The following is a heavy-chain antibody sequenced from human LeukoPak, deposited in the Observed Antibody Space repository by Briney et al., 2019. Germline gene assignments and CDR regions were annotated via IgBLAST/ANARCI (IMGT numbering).Heavy chain of an antibody. V-gene: IGHV4-39*07. J-gene: IGHJ4*02. Sequence: KSSETLSLTCTVSGGSISSSSYYWGWIRQPPGKGLEWIGSIYYSGSTYYNPSLKGRVTISVDTSKNQFSLKLSSVTAADTAVYYCASNRRGYSDYWGQGTLVTVSS. D-gene: IGHD5-18*01. CDR2: IYYSGST. CDR3: ASNRRGYSDY. CDR1: GGSISSSSYY.